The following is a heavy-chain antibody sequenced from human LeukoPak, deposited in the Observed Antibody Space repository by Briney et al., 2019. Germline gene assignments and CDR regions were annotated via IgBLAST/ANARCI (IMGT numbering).Heavy chain of an antibody. CDR3: ARSWYYYDGDDFDI. J-gene: IGHJ3*02. CDR1: SRSIGSYSYY. CDR2: IHYGGST. Sequence: SQTRSLTWTVSSRSIGSYSYYCGWIRQPPGKGLEWIGSIHYGGSTYCNPSVKSRVTITVDPSQTQLSRKLSSVTAADTAVYYCARSWYYYDGDDFDIWGQGTMVTVSS. V-gene: IGHV4-39*07. D-gene: IGHD3-22*01.